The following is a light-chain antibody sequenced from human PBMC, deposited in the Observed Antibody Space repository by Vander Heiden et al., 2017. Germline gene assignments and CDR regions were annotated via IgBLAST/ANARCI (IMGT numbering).Light chain of an antibody. CDR2: RDD. CDR3: AGWDDTLSGVV. J-gene: IGLJ2*01. CDR1: RFTIGNNY. Sequence: QSVLTQPPSTSGTHGQRVSISCHGSRFTIGNNYVYWYQQVPGSAPKLRIYRDDQRPSGVPDRFSGSKSGTSASLAISGLRSEDEADYYCAGWDDTLSGVVFGGGTKLTVL. V-gene: IGLV1-47*01.